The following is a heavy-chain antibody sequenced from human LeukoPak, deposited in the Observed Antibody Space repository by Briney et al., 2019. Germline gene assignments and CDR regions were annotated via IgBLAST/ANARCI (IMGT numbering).Heavy chain of an antibody. J-gene: IGHJ5*02. D-gene: IGHD1-26*01. V-gene: IGHV4-59*01. CDR2: IYYSGST. CDR1: GGSISSYY. Sequence: ASETLSLTCTVSGGSISSYYWSWIRQPPGKGLEWIGYIYYSGSTNYNPSLKSRVTISVDTSKNLFSLKLSSVTAADTAVYYCARVVENWFDPWGQGTLVTVSS. CDR3: ARVVENWFDP.